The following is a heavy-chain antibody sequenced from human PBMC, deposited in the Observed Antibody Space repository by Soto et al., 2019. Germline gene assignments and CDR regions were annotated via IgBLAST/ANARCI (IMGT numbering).Heavy chain of an antibody. D-gene: IGHD2-15*01. CDR3: AIEVVVATTYFRH. CDR1: GFTFSSYG. V-gene: IGHV3-30*03. J-gene: IGHJ1*01. CDR2: ISYDGSDR. Sequence: QVQLVESGGGVVQPGRALRLSCAASGFTFSSYGMHWVRQAPGKGLEWVAVISYDGSDRCYADSVKGRFTISRDNPNNTLDLQMDSLRAEDTAVYYSAIEVVVATTYFRHWGQGTLVTVSS.